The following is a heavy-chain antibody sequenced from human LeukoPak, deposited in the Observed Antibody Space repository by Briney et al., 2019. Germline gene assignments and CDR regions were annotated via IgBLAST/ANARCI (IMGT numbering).Heavy chain of an antibody. Sequence: PGGSLRLSCAASGFTFSSYGMHWVRQAPGKGLEWVAVIWYDGSNKYYADSVKGRFTISRDNSKNTLYLQMNSLRAEDTAVYYCAKGRGSPFYFDHWGQGTLVTVSS. D-gene: IGHD3-16*01. CDR3: AKGRGSPFYFDH. J-gene: IGHJ4*02. V-gene: IGHV3-33*06. CDR1: GFTFSSYG. CDR2: IWYDGSNK.